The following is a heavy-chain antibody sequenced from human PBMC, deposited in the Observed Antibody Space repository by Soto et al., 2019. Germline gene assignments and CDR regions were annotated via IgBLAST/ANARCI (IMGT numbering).Heavy chain of an antibody. J-gene: IGHJ6*02. CDR2: IWYDGSNT. Sequence: QVQLVESGGGGVLPGKSLRLSCEASGFTFSSYGMHWVLQAPGKGLELVAGIWYDGSNTFHAVSVRVRFTISRDTSKNTLYLQMLNLRADDTAVYYWEREGGDPVTTTSYCPGMDVWGRGTTVTVSS. CDR1: GFTFSSYG. D-gene: IGHD4-4*01. V-gene: IGHV3-33*01. CDR3: EREGGDPVTTTSYCPGMDV.